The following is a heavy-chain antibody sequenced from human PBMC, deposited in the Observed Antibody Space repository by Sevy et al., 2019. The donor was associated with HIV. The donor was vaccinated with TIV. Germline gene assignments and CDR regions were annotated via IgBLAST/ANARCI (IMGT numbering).Heavy chain of an antibody. CDR1: GFTFSSYG. CDR2: IPTRGGST. D-gene: IGHD5-18*01. J-gene: IGHJ4*02. CDR3: AKGYSYFDY. Sequence: GGSLRLSCAASGFTFSSYGMTWVRQAPGKGLEWVSTIPTRGGSTNHADSVKGRFSISTDNAKNALWMQMNSLRGEDTAVYYCAKGYSYFDYWGQGTLVTVSS. V-gene: IGHV3-23*01.